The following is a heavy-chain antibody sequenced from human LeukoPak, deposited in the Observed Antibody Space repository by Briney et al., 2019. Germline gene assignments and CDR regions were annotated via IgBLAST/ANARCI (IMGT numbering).Heavy chain of an antibody. J-gene: IGHJ4*02. CDR2: ISYDGSNK. CDR3: AKDQEVY. CDR1: GFTFSSYG. V-gene: IGHV3-30*18. Sequence: PGGSLRLSCAASGFTFSSYGMHWVRQAPGKGLEWVAVISYDGSNKYYADPVKGRFTISRDNSKNTLYLQMNSLRAEDTAVYYCAKDQEVYWGQGTLVTVSS.